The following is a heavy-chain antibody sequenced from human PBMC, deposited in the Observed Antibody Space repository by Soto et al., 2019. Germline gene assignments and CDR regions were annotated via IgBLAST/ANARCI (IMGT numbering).Heavy chain of an antibody. CDR3: ARDLRQQWGGRYYYYYYGMDV. V-gene: IGHV3-33*01. CDR2: IWYDGSDK. CDR1: GFTFSSYA. J-gene: IGHJ6*02. Sequence: QEQLVEAGGGVVQPGRCLRLSCTASGFTFSSYAMHWVRQAPGKGLGWVGVIWYDGSDKYYGDSVKGRFTISRDTSKGTLHLQINNLRAEDTAVYYCARDLRQQWGGRYYYYYYGMDVWGQWTTVTVSS. D-gene: IGHD6-19*01.